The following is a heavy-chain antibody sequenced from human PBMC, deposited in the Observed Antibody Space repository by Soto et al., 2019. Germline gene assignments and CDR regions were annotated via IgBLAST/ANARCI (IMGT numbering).Heavy chain of an antibody. CDR3: ASRGSGYYTLSYFDY. D-gene: IGHD3-3*01. V-gene: IGHV3-23*01. CDR2: ISGSGGST. J-gene: IGHJ4*02. Sequence: EVQLLESGGGLVQPGGSLRLSCAASGFTFSSYAMSWVRQAPGKGLEWVSAISGSGGSTYYADSVKGRFTISRDNSKNKLYLQMNSLRAEDTAVYYCASRGSGYYTLSYFDYWGQGTLVTVSS. CDR1: GFTFSSYA.